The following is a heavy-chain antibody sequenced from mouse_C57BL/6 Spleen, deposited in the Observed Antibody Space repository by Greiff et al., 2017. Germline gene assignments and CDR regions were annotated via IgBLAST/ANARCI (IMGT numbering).Heavy chain of an antibody. CDR1: GYTFTTYP. CDR3: TRSENYDAIDY. V-gene: IGHV1-47*01. D-gene: IGHD1-1*02. J-gene: IGHJ4*01. CDR2: FHPYNDDT. Sequence: QVQLQQSGAELVKPGASVKMSCKASGYTFTTYPIEWMKQNHGKSLEWIGNFHPYNDDTKYNEKFKGKATMTAEKSSSTVYLELSRLTSDDSAVYYGTRSENYDAIDYWGQGTSVTVSS.